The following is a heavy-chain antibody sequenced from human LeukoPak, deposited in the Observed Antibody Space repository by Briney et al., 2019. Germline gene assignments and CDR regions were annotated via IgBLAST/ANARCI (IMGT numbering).Heavy chain of an antibody. CDR3: AKDISPSHDAFDI. J-gene: IGHJ3*02. CDR2: ISWNSGSI. CDR1: GFTFDNYA. V-gene: IGHV3-9*03. Sequence: GGSLRLSCAASGFTFDNYAMHWVRQAPGKGLEWVSSISWNSGSIGYADSVKGRFTISRDNAKNSLYLQMNSLSAEDMALYYCAKDISPSHDAFDIWGQGTMVTVSS.